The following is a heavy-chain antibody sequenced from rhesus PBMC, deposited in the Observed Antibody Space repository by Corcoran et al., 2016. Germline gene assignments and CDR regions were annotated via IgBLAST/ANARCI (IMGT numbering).Heavy chain of an antibody. J-gene: IGHJ4*01. V-gene: IGHV3S42*01. CDR1: GFTFSRYA. D-gene: IGHD6-25*01. CDR3: TRGRAAFDY. Sequence: VQLVETGGGLVQPGGSLRLSCAAFGFTFSRYAIHWVRQAQGKGLDWISAVNSGGGSTYYADSVKGRCTISRDNSKNTLSLQMSSLRAEDTAVYYCTRGRAAFDYWGQGVLVTVSS. CDR2: VNSGGGST.